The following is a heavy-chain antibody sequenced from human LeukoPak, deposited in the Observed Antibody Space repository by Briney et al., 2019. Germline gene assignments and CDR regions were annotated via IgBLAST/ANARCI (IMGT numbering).Heavy chain of an antibody. CDR2: INHSGST. CDR3: ARDALLSSYYFDY. CDR1: GYSFSDGYF. J-gene: IGHJ4*02. D-gene: IGHD3-16*02. Sequence: SETLSLTCAVSGYSFSDGYFWGWIRQPPGKGLEWIGSINHSGSTYYNPSLKSRVTISVDTSKTHFSLKLSSVTAADTAVYYCARDALLSSYYFDYWGQGTLVTVSS. V-gene: IGHV4-38-2*02.